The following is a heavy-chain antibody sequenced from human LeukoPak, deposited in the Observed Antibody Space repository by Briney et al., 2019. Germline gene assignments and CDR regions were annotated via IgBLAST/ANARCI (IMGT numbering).Heavy chain of an antibody. J-gene: IGHJ5*02. Sequence: PGGSLRLSCAASEFSVGSNYMSWVRQAPGKGLEWVSLIYSGGSTNYADSVKGRFTISRDSSKNTLYLQMNSLRAEDTAVYYCARDRGITIFGVVIYNWFDPWGQGTLVTVSS. V-gene: IGHV3-66*01. D-gene: IGHD3-3*01. CDR3: ARDRGITIFGVVIYNWFDP. CDR1: EFSVGSNY. CDR2: IYSGGST.